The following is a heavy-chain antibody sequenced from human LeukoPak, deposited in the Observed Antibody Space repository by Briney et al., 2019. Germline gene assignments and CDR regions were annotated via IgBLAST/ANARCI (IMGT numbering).Heavy chain of an antibody. Sequence: SETLSLTCTVSGGSISSYYWSWIRQPPGKGLEWIGCIYYSGSTNYNPSLKSRVTISVDTSKNQFSLKLSSVTAADTAVYYCARLYYDILTGSTMSAWFDPWGQGTLVTVSS. D-gene: IGHD3-9*01. CDR2: IYYSGST. CDR1: GGSISSYY. CDR3: ARLYYDILTGSTMSAWFDP. V-gene: IGHV4-59*01. J-gene: IGHJ5*02.